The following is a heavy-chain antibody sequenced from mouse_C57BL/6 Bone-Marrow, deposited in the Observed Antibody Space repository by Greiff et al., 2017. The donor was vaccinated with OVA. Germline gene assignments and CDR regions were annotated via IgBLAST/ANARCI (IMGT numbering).Heavy chain of an antibody. Sequence: EVKLVESGGGLVQPGGSLSLSCAASGFTFTDYYMSWVRQPPGKALEWLGFIRTNANGYTPEYSASVKGRFTISRDNSQSVLYLQMKALRAEDSATYYWARYPYYGSSYGDWYFDVWGTGTTVTVSS. V-gene: IGHV7-3*01. CDR2: IRTNANGYTP. CDR1: GFTFTDYY. CDR3: ARYPYYGSSYGDWYFDV. D-gene: IGHD1-1*01. J-gene: IGHJ1*03.